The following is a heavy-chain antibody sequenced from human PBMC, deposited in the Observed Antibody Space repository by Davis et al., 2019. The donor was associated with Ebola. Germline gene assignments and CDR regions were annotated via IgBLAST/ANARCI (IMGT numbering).Heavy chain of an antibody. CDR2: INPNSGGT. CDR3: ASGTTVTTGFDN. Sequence: ASVKVSCKASGYTFTGYYMHWVRQAPGQGLEWMGRINPNSGGTNYAQRFQGRVTMTRDTSISTAYMELSRLTSDDTAVYYCASGTTVTTGFDNWGQGTLVTVSS. D-gene: IGHD4-17*01. J-gene: IGHJ4*02. V-gene: IGHV1-2*06. CDR1: GYTFTGYY.